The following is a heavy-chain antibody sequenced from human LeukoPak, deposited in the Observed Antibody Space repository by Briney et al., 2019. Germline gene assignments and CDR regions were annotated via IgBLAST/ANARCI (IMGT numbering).Heavy chain of an antibody. CDR1: GLNFSSRW. Sequence: GGSLRLSCAASGLNFSSRWMNWGRQAPGRGLEWVASIKEDGSEKHYVDSAKGRFTISRDNGKNTLYLQTNSLRAEDTAVYYCARDSGWWRFDFWGQGTLVTVSS. CDR2: IKEDGSEK. J-gene: IGHJ4*02. D-gene: IGHD6-13*01. V-gene: IGHV3-7*03. CDR3: ARDSGWWRFDF.